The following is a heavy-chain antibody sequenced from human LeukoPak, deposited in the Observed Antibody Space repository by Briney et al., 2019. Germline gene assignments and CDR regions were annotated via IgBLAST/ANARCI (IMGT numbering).Heavy chain of an antibody. CDR2: IYYSGST. Sequence: PSETLSLTCTVSGGSISSSSYYWGWIRQPPGKGLEWIGSIYYSGSTYYNPSLKSRVTISVHTSKNQFSLKLSSVTPADTAVYYCARSAGIVATIVLGYWGQGTLVTGAS. CDR3: ARSAGIVATIVLGY. D-gene: IGHD5-12*01. J-gene: IGHJ4*02. CDR1: GGSISSSSYY. V-gene: IGHV4-39*01.